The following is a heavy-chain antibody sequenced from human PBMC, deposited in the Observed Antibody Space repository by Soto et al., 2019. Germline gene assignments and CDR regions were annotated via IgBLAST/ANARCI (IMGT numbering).Heavy chain of an antibody. CDR1: GFTFSSYG. V-gene: IGHV3-33*01. CDR3: AGSSDWYAWFDP. CDR2: IWYDGSNK. J-gene: IGHJ5*02. Sequence: PGGSLRLSCAASGFTFSSYGMHWVRQAPGKGLEWVAVIWYDGSNKHYADSVKGRFTISRDNSKSTLYLQMNSLRAEDTAVYYCAGSSDWYAWFDPWGQGTLVTVSS. D-gene: IGHD6-19*01.